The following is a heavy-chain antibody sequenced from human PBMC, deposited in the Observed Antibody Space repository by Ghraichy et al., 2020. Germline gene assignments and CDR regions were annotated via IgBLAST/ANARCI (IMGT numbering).Heavy chain of an antibody. Sequence: SETLSLTCTVSGGSINNFYWNWIRQPAGKGLEWIGRIYISGYTNYNPSFTSRVTLSVDTSKNQFSLKLRSVTAADTAVYYCARDAPYDEVMTGHRGPAACDIWGQGTTVTVSS. V-gene: IGHV4-4*07. CDR1: GGSINNFY. CDR3: ARDAPYDEVMTGHRGPAACDI. CDR2: IYISGYT. D-gene: IGHD3-9*01. J-gene: IGHJ3*02.